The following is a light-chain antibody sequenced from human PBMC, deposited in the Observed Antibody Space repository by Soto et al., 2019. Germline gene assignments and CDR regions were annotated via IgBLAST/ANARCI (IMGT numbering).Light chain of an antibody. V-gene: IGKV3-11*01. CDR3: QKRSNWPLGVT. J-gene: IGKJ3*01. Sequence: EIVLTQSPATLSLSPGERATLSCRASQSVSSYLAWYQQKPGQAPRLLIYDASNRATGIPARFSGSGSGTDFTLTISSLEPEDFAVYYCQKRSNWPLGVTFVPGTKVDIK. CDR2: DAS. CDR1: QSVSSY.